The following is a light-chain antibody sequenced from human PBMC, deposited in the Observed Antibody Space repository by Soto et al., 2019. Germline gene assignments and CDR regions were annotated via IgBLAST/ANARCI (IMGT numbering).Light chain of an antibody. CDR2: EVT. CDR3: SSYTTSSTVL. V-gene: IGLV2-14*01. J-gene: IGLJ2*01. CDR1: SSDVGAYNF. Sequence: QSVLTQPASVSGSPGQSITISCTGTSSDVGAYNFVSWYQQHPGKAPRLMIYEVTSRPSGVSNRFSGSKSGNTASLTISGLQAEDEAIFYCSSYTTSSTVLFGGGTKLTVL.